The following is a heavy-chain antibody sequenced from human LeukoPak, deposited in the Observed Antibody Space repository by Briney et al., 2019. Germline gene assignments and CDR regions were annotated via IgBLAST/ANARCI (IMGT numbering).Heavy chain of an antibody. J-gene: IGHJ4*02. V-gene: IGHV7-4-1*02. CDR1: GYTFTSYA. Sequence: ASVKVSCKASGYTFTSYAMNWVRQAPGQGLEWMGWINTNTGNPTYAQGFTGRFVFSLDTSVSTAYLQISSLKAEDTAVYYCARILPKYYYGSGSYPGNWGQGTLVTVSS. D-gene: IGHD3-10*01. CDR2: INTNTGNP. CDR3: ARILPKYYYGSGSYPGN.